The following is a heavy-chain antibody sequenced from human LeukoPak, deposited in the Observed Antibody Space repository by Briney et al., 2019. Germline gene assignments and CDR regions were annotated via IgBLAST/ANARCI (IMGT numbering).Heavy chain of an antibody. CDR1: GYTFTSYG. CDR3: ARDRDWISMVRGVNLDY. D-gene: IGHD3-10*01. Sequence: GASVKVSCKASGYTFTSYGFSWVRQAPGQGLQWMGWISAYNGNTNYAQKLQGRVTMTTDTSTSTAYMELRSLRSDDTAVYYCARDRDWISMVRGVNLDYWGQGTLVTVSS. J-gene: IGHJ4*02. V-gene: IGHV1-18*01. CDR2: ISAYNGNT.